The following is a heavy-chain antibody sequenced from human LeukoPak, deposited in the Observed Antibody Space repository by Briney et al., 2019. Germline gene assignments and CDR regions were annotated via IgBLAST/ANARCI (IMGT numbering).Heavy chain of an antibody. CDR2: INHSGST. CDR3: AREPQPYYDSSGYYRRPFDY. V-gene: IGHV4-34*01. J-gene: IGHJ4*02. Sequence: SETLSLTCAVYGGSFSGYYWSWIRQPPGKGLEWIGEINHSGSTNYNPSLKSRVTISVDASKNQFSLKLSSVTAADTAVYYCAREPQPYYDSSGYYRRPFDYWGQGTLVTVSS. D-gene: IGHD3-22*01. CDR1: GGSFSGYY.